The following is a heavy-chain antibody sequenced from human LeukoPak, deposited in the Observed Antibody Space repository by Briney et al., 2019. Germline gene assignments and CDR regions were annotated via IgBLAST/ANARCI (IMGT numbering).Heavy chain of an antibody. Sequence: GASVKVSCKASGGTFSSYAISWVRQAPGQGLELMGWINPNSGGTNYAQKFQGRVTMTRDTSISTAYMELSRLRSDDTAVYYCARDRGRVVAATTYNWFDPWGQGTLVTVSS. CDR3: ARDRGRVVAATTYNWFDP. V-gene: IGHV1-2*02. CDR2: INPNSGGT. CDR1: GGTFSSYA. D-gene: IGHD2-15*01. J-gene: IGHJ5*02.